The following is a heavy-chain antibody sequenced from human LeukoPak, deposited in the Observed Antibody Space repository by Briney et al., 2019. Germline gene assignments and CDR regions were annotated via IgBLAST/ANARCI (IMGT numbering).Heavy chain of an antibody. CDR2: ISSSSSYI. Sequence: GGSLRLSCAASGLTFSSFAMSWVRQAPGKGLEWVSSISSSSSYIYYADSVKGRFTISRDNAKNSLYLQMNSLRAEDTAVYYCARPGYSSGWYGYWGQGTLVTVSS. CDR1: GLTFSSFA. D-gene: IGHD6-19*01. J-gene: IGHJ4*02. CDR3: ARPGYSSGWYGY. V-gene: IGHV3-21*01.